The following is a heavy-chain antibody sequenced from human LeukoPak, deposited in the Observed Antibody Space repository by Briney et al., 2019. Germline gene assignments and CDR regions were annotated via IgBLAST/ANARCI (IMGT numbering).Heavy chain of an antibody. CDR1: GFTFDDYA. Sequence: PGGSLRLSCAASGFTFDDYAMHWVRQAPGKGLEWVSGVSWNSGSIGYADSVKGRFTISRDNAKNSLYLQMNSLRAEDTALYYCAKEAPDSPGGFDYWGQGTLVTVSS. CDR2: VSWNSGSI. D-gene: IGHD3-16*01. V-gene: IGHV3-9*01. CDR3: AKEAPDSPGGFDY. J-gene: IGHJ4*02.